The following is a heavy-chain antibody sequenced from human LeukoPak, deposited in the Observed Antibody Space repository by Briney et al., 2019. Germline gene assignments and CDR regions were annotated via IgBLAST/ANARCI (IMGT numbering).Heavy chain of an antibody. CDR2: IFPGDSDT. J-gene: IGHJ4*02. D-gene: IGHD4-17*01. CDR3: ARRSTYGDRIR. CDR1: GYSFTSYW. V-gene: IGHV5-51*01. Sequence: GESLKISCKGSGYSFTSYWIGWVRQLPGKGLEWMGIIFPGDSDTRYSPSFQGQVTISADNSISTAYLQWSSLKASDTAMYYCARRSTYGDRIRWGQGTLVTVSS.